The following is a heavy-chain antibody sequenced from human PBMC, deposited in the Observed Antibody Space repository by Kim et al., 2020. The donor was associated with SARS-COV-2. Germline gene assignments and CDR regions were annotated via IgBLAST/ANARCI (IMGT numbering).Heavy chain of an antibody. CDR1: GFTFSTFW. Sequence: GWSLRLSCAASGFTFSTFWMSWVRLSPERGPEWVASVSQDGSRNYYLNSVRGRFNVSRDVARSTVSLQMNSLRVEDAAVYYCVRAISRYESGYGGRPAYFDSWGRGTQVTVSS. CDR2: VSQDGSRN. J-gene: IGHJ4*02. CDR3: VRAISRYESGYGGRPAYFDS. D-gene: IGHD5-12*01. V-gene: IGHV3-7*01.